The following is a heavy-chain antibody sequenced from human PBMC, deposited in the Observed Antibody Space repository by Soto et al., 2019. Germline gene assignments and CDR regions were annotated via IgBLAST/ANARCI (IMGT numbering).Heavy chain of an antibody. CDR3: ARGVTAGVDY. J-gene: IGHJ4*02. V-gene: IGHV1-8*01. Sequence: QVQLVQSGAEARVPGASVKVSCKASGYSFTGLDINWVRQPTGQGLEWMGWMEPSSGRTGYAQKLQGRVTMTRDTSINTAYMELSSLTSDDTAFYYCARGVTAGVDYWGQGTLVTVSS. CDR1: GYSFTGLD. D-gene: IGHD1-26*01. CDR2: MEPSSGRT.